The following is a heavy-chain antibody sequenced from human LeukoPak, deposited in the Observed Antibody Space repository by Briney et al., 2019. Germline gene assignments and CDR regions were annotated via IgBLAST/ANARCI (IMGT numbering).Heavy chain of an antibody. CDR2: IIPIFGTA. Sequence: SVKVSCKASGGTFSSYAISWVRQAPGQGLEWMGGIIPIFGTANYAQKFQGRVTITADESTGTAYMELSSLRSGDTAVYYCARVGVLLWFGELLYPNWFDPWGQGTLVTVSS. CDR1: GGTFSSYA. J-gene: IGHJ5*02. CDR3: ARVGVLLWFGELLYPNWFDP. V-gene: IGHV1-69*13. D-gene: IGHD3-10*01.